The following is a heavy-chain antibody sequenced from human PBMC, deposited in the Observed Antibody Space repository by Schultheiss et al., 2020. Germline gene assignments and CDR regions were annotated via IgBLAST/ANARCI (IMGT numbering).Heavy chain of an antibody. J-gene: IGHJ4*02. V-gene: IGHV3-15*01. CDR1: GFTFSSYD. CDR3: TTAEQEQDIVVVPAAMALDY. D-gene: IGHD2-2*01. Sequence: GSLRLSCAASGFTFSSYDIHWVRQAPGKGLEWVGRIKSKTDGGTTDYAAPVKGRFTISRDDSKNTLYLQMNSLKTEDTAVYYCTTAEQEQDIVVVPAAMALDYWGQGTLGTVSS. CDR2: IKSKTDGGTT.